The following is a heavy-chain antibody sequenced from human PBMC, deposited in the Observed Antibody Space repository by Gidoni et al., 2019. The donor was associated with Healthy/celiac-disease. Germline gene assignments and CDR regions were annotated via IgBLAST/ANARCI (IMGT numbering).Heavy chain of an antibody. V-gene: IGHV3-23*01. CDR1: GFTFSIYA. CDR3: AKDSALNIVLMVYAINYYGMDV. Sequence: EVQLLESGGGLVQPGGSLRLSCAASGFTFSIYAISWVRQAPGKGLEWVSAISGSGGSTYYADSVKGRFTISRDNSKNTLYLQMNSLRAEDTAVYYCAKDSALNIVLMVYAINYYGMDVWGQGTTVTVSS. J-gene: IGHJ6*02. CDR2: ISGSGGST. D-gene: IGHD2-8*01.